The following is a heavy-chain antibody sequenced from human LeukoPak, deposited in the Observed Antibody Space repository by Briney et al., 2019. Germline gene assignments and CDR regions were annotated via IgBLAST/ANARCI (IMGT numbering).Heavy chain of an antibody. CDR2: ISNTGGST. CDR3: VKHAAYWYFDL. CDR1: GFTFSSYA. Sequence: GGSLRLSCAASGFTFSSYAMSWVRQAPGKGLEWVSTISNTGGSTYYADSVKGRFTISRDNSKNTLLLQMNSLRAEDTAVYNCVKHAAYWYFDLGGGGSLVTASS. V-gene: IGHV3-23*01. D-gene: IGHD2-15*01. J-gene: IGHJ2*01.